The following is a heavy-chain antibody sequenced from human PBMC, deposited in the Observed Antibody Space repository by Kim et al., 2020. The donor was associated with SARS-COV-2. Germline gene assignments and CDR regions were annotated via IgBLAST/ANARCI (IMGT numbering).Heavy chain of an antibody. CDR3: ARDAVAGPHQDYYYGMDV. CDR2: ISSSSSTI. J-gene: IGHJ6*04. D-gene: IGHD6-19*01. CDR1: GFTFSSYS. Sequence: GGSLRLSCAASGFTFSSYSMNWVRQAPGKGLEWVSYISSSSSTIYYADSVKGRFTISRDNAKNSLYLQMNSLRDEDTAVYYCARDAVAGPHQDYYYGMDVWGEGTTVTVSS. V-gene: IGHV3-48*02.